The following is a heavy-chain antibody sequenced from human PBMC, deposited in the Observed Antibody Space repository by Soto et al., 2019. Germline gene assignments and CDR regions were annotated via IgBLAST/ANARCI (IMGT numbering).Heavy chain of an antibody. CDR3: ATRDYDILTGYLHI. V-gene: IGHV1-2*02. CDR2: INADSGDT. CDR1: EHTSTIYY. Sequence: QAHLVQSGAEVRKPGASVKVSCQALEHTSTIYYIHWVRQARGQGLAWMGCINADSGDTTYAEDFRGRVTFTRDTSTSTFHMELSRLRLDDTAMYFCATRDYDILTGYLHIWGQGTLITVSS. J-gene: IGHJ1*01. D-gene: IGHD3-9*01.